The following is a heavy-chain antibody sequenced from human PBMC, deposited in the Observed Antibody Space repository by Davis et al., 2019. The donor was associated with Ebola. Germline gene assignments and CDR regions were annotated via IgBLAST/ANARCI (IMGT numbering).Heavy chain of an antibody. J-gene: IGHJ4*02. CDR1: GFTFDDYA. CDR3: AKDISSGYDFNYFDY. V-gene: IGHV3-9*01. Sequence: PGGSLRLSCAASGFTFDDYAMHWVRQAPGKGLEWVSGISWNSGSIGYADSVKGRFTISRDNAKNSLYLQMNSLRAEDTALYYCAKDISSGYDFNYFDYWGQGTLVTVSS. D-gene: IGHD5-12*01. CDR2: ISWNSGSI.